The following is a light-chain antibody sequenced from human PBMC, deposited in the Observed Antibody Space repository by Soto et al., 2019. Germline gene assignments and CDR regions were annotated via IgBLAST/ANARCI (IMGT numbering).Light chain of an antibody. Sequence: EIVMTQSPATLSVSPGERATLSCRASQSVSSNLAWYQQKPGQAPRLLIYGASTRATGIPAGFSGSGSGTEFTLTISSLQSEDFAVYYCQQYNNWSQTFGQGTKV. V-gene: IGKV3-15*01. CDR3: QQYNNWSQT. CDR1: QSVSSN. CDR2: GAS. J-gene: IGKJ1*01.